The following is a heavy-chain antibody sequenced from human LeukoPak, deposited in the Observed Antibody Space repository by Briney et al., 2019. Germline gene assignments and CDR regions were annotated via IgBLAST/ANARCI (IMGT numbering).Heavy chain of an antibody. V-gene: IGHV3-23*01. CDR2: ISGSGDNT. Sequence: GGSLRLSCAASGFTFSSYAMSWVRQAPGKGLEWVSAISGSGDNTYYTDSVKGRFTISRDNSKNTLYLQMNSLRVEDTAVYYCAKGQGLGLDRFDYWGQGTLVTVSS. CDR1: GFTFSSYA. D-gene: IGHD5/OR15-5a*01. CDR3: AKGQGLGLDRFDY. J-gene: IGHJ4*02.